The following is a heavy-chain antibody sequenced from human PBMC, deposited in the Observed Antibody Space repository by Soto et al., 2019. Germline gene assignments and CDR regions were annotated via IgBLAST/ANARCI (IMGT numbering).Heavy chain of an antibody. CDR2: IWFDGSNK. V-gene: IGHV3-33*01. J-gene: IGHJ4*02. CDR1: GFTFSSYG. CDR3: PTTGPY. Sequence: QVQLVESGGGVVQPGRSLRLSCAASGFTFSSYGMHWVRQAPGKGLEWVAVIWFDGSNKFYADSVKGRFTISRDNSKNTVSLQMTSLRDEDSAAYYCPTTGPYWGQGTLVTVSS.